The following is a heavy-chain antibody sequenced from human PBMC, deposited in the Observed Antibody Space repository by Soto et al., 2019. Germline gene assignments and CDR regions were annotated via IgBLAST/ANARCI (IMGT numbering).Heavy chain of an antibody. J-gene: IGHJ6*02. D-gene: IGHD3-9*01. CDR3: ARDTFEQYGMDV. CDR1: CCTFTSYG. CDR2: ISAYNGNT. V-gene: IGHV1-18*01. Sequence: ASVKVSCKASCCTFTSYGSSWVRQAPGQGLEWMGWISAYNGNTNYAQKLQGRVTMTTDTSTSTAYMELRSLRSDDTAVYYCARDTFEQYGMDVWGQGTTVTVSS.